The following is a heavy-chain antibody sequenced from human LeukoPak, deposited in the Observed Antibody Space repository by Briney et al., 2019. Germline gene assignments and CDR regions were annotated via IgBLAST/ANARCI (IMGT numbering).Heavy chain of an antibody. CDR3: ARGPYPNPRA. J-gene: IGHJ5*02. V-gene: IGHV4-34*01. CDR1: GGSFSGYY. CDR2: INRSGST. Sequence: SETLSLTCAVYGGSFSGYYWSWIRQPPGRGLEWIGEINRSGSTNYNSSLKSQVTISVDTSKNQFSLKLRSVTAADTAVYYCARGPYPNPRAWGQGTLVTVPS. D-gene: IGHD1-14*01.